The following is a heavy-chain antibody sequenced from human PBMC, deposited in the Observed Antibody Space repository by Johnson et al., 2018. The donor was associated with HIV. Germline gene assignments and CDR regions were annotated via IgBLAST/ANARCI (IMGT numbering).Heavy chain of an antibody. CDR2: LFSGGTT. Sequence: VQLLESGGGLVQPGGSLRLSCAASGFTVSNNYMSWVRQAPGKGLEWVSVLFSGGTTYYADSVKGRFTISRDNSRNTLYLQMDSLRAEDTAVYYCAKEGITMEVDIWGQGTMVTVSS. J-gene: IGHJ3*02. CDR1: GFTVSNNY. D-gene: IGHD3-10*01. CDR3: AKEGITMEVDI. V-gene: IGHV3-66*01.